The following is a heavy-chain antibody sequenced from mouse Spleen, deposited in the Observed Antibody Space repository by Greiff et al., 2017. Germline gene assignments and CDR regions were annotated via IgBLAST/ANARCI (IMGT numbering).Heavy chain of an antibody. CDR3: ARQGYYGNFDY. D-gene: IGHD1-1*01. V-gene: IGHV5-9*04. CDR1: GFTFSSYA. CDR2: ISSGGGNT. J-gene: IGHJ2*01. Sequence: EVKLVESGGGLVKRGGSLKLSCAASGFTFSSYAMSWVRQTPEKRLEWVATISSGGGNTYYPDSVKGRFTISRDNAKNTLYLQMSSLKSEDTAMYYCARQGYYGNFDYWGQGTTLTVSS.